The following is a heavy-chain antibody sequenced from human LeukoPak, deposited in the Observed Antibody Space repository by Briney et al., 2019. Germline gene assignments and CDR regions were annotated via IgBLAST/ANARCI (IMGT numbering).Heavy chain of an antibody. CDR1: GFTFSNYA. D-gene: IGHD5-12*01. Sequence: GGSLRLSCAASGFTFSNYAMNWVRQAPGKGLEWVAVLIGSSGATDYADSVKGRFTISRDNSKNTLFLQMNSLRAEDTAIYYCAKGAYDYIEIAYLDYWGQGALVTVYS. CDR3: AKGAYDYIEIAYLDY. CDR2: LIGSSGAT. V-gene: IGHV3-23*01. J-gene: IGHJ4*02.